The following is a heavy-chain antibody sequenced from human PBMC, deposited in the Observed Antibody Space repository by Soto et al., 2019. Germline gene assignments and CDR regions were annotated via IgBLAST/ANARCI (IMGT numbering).Heavy chain of an antibody. CDR1: GFTFDRYG. CDR3: ARDRPVFWELWTFSMDV. V-gene: IGHV3-33*01. CDR2: IWYDGNHK. J-gene: IGHJ6*02. Sequence: QVQLVESGGGVVQPGRSLRLSCAASGFTFDRYGMHWVRQAPGKGLEWVAAIWYDGNHKEYADSVRGRFTISRDNSKNTLYVQMNSLRVEDTAVYYCARDRPVFWELWTFSMDVWGQGTTVIVSS. D-gene: IGHD3-10*02.